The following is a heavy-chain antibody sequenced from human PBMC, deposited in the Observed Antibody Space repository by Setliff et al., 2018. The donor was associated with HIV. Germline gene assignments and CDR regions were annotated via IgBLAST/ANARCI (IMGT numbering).Heavy chain of an antibody. CDR3: ASIELAAMVPVDY. CDR1: GFTFSSYT. Sequence: GESLKLSCAASGFTFSSYTTNWVRQAPGKGLEWVSSISSSSYYIYYADSVKGRFTISRDNAKNSLFLQMNSLRAEDTAVYYCASIELAAMVPVDYWGQGTLVTVSS. J-gene: IGHJ4*02. CDR2: ISSSSYYI. V-gene: IGHV3-21*01. D-gene: IGHD5-18*01.